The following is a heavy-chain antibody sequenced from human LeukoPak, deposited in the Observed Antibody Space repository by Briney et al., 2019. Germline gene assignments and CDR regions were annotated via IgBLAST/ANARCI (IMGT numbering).Heavy chain of an antibody. CDR1: GGSISSSSYY. CDR3: ASDYGSGSSFDY. J-gene: IGHJ4*02. D-gene: IGHD3-10*01. CDR2: IYYSGST. V-gene: IGHV4-39*07. Sequence: SETLSLTCIVSGGSISSSSYYWGWIRQPPGKGLEWIGSIYYSGSTYYNPSLKSRVTISVDTSKNQFSLKLSSVTAADTAVYYCASDYGSGSSFDYWGQGTLVTVSS.